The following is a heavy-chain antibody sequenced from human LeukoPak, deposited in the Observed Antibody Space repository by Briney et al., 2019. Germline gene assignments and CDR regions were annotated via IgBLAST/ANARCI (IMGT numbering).Heavy chain of an antibody. Sequence: SETLSLTCTVSGDSIRSGDYYWTWLRQPPGKGPEWIGYIYNTGSTYYNSSLKSRLTMSVDTSKNHFSLKLTSVTAADTAVYFCARRPGGLYESWFDPWGQGTLVTVSS. CDR2: IYNTGST. V-gene: IGHV4-30-4*01. CDR1: GDSIRSGDYY. D-gene: IGHD2-8*02. CDR3: ARRPGGLYESWFDP. J-gene: IGHJ5*02.